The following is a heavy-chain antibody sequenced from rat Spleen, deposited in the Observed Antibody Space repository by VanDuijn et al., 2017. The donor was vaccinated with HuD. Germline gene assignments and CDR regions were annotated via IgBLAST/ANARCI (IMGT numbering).Heavy chain of an antibody. Sequence: EVQLVESGGGLVQPGRSLKLSCAASGFTFSNYYMAWVRQAPTKGLEWVAYISTGGGSTYYRDSVKGRFTVSRDNAKSTLYLQMDSLSSDDTATYYCARYGSFDNWFAFWGQGTLVTVSS. V-gene: IGHV5-27*01. CDR1: GFTFSNYY. D-gene: IGHD1-12*02. CDR2: ISTGGGST. J-gene: IGHJ3*01. CDR3: ARYGSFDNWFAF.